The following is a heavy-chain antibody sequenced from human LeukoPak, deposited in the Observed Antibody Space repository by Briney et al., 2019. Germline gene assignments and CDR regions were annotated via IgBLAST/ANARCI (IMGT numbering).Heavy chain of an antibody. J-gene: IGHJ4*02. CDR3: AKDSYLPGGSYGYFDY. CDR2: IYSGGST. D-gene: IGHD1-26*01. V-gene: IGHV3-66*01. CDR1: GFTVSSNY. Sequence: PGGSLRLSCAASGFTVSSNYMSWVRQAPGKGLEWVSVIYSGGSTYYADSVKGRFTISRDNSKNTLYLQMNSLGAEDTAVYYCAKDSYLPGGSYGYFDYWGQGTLVTVSS.